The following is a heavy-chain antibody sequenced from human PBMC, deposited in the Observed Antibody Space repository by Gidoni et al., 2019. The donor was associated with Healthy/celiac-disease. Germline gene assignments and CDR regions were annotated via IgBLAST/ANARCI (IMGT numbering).Heavy chain of an antibody. CDR1: GFTFSRYS. Sequence: EVQLVESGGGLVQPGGSLSLSCAASGFTFSRYSMNWVRQAPGKGLEWVSYISSSSSTIYYADSVKGRFTISRDNAKNSLYLQMNSLRAEDTAVYYCARDFRSGYSSYDAFDIWGQGTMVTVSS. V-gene: IGHV3-48*01. D-gene: IGHD6-19*01. J-gene: IGHJ3*02. CDR3: ARDFRSGYSSYDAFDI. CDR2: ISSSSSTI.